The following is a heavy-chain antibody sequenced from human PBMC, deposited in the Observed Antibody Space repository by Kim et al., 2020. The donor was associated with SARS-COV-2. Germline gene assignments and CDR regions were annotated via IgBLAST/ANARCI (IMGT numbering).Heavy chain of an antibody. Sequence: GGSLRLSCAASGFTFSSYSMNWVRQAPGKGLEWVSYISSSSTIYYADSVKGRFTISRDNAKNSLYLQMNSLRDEDTAVYYCARDRGWLQLPVSYYYYGM. D-gene: IGHD1-1*01. CDR2: ISSSSTI. CDR1: GFTFSSYS. CDR3: ARDRGWLQLPVSYYYYGM. J-gene: IGHJ6*01. V-gene: IGHV3-48*02.